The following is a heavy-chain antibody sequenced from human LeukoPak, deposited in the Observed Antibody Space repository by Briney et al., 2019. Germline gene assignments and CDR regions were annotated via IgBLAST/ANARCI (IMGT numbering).Heavy chain of an antibody. J-gene: IGHJ3*02. D-gene: IGHD3-22*01. CDR1: GFTFNGYA. V-gene: IGHV3-9*01. Sequence: PGRSLRLSCAASGFTFNGYAMHWVRQAPGKGLEWVSGISWNSGRIGYADSVKGRSTISRDNAKNSLYLQMNSLRAEDTAFYYCAKAPSGDSSGYYTDAFDIWGQGTMVTVSS. CDR3: AKAPSGDSSGYYTDAFDI. CDR2: ISWNSGRI.